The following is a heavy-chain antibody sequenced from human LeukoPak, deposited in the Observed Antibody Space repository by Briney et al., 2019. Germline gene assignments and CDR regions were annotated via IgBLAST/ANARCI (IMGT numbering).Heavy chain of an antibody. J-gene: IGHJ4*02. CDR1: GYTFTSYG. D-gene: IGHD3-9*01. CDR2: ILPVFNTT. CDR3: ARDQTYYDILTGRESSYYVDY. Sequence: ASVKVSCKASGYTFTSYGISWVRQAPGQGLEWMGAILPVFNTTNYAQKFQGRVTITADESTSTAYMELSSLRSEDTAVYYCARDQTYYDILTGRESSYYVDYWGQGTLVTVSS. V-gene: IGHV1-69*13.